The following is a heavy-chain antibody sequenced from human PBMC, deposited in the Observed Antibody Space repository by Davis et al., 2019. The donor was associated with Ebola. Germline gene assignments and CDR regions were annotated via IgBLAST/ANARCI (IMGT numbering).Heavy chain of an antibody. J-gene: IGHJ4*02. CDR1: GYIFTSYA. Sequence: ASVKVSCKASGYIFTSYAMHWVRQAPGQRLEWMGWINAGNGNTKYSQKFQGRVTITSDTSASTAYMEMSSLRSEDTAVYYCARGPSMVPGLIIDWGQGTLVTVSS. V-gene: IGHV1-3*01. CDR3: ARGPSMVPGLIID. D-gene: IGHD3-10*01. CDR2: INAGNGNT.